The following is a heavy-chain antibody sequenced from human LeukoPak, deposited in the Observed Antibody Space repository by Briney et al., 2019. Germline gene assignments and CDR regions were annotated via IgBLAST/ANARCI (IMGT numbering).Heavy chain of an antibody. D-gene: IGHD1-26*01. V-gene: IGHV3-48*02. CDR2: ITTSGTAM. CDR1: GFTFSSYS. CDR3: ASSGSYRFDY. J-gene: IGHJ4*02. Sequence: GGSLRLSCAASGFTFSSYSMNWVRQAPGKGLEWVSHITTSGTAMFYADSVKGRFTISRDNAKNSLYLQMNSLRDEDTAVYYCASSGSYRFDYWGQGTLVTVSS.